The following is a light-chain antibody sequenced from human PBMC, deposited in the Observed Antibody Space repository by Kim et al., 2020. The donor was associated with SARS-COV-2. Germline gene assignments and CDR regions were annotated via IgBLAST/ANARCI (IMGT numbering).Light chain of an antibody. J-gene: IGLJ2*01. CDR2: DDS. V-gene: IGLV3-21*03. CDR3: QVWDSSIDRVV. CDR1: NIGSKS. Sequence: APGKSARITCGGNNIGSKSVHWYQQKPGQAPVLVVYDDSDRPSGIPERFSGSNSGNTATLTISGVEAGDEADYYCQVWDSSIDRVVFGGGTQLTVL.